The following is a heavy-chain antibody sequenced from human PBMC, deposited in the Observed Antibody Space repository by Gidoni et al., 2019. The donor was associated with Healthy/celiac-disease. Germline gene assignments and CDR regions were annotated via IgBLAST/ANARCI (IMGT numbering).Heavy chain of an antibody. V-gene: IGHV3-74*01. J-gene: IGHJ4*02. D-gene: IGHD4-17*01. CDR1: GFTFSGYW. Sequence: EVQLVESGGGLVQPGGSLRLSCAASGFTFSGYWMHWVRQAPGKGLVWVSRINSDGSSTSYADSVKGRFTISRDNAKNTLYLQMNSLRAEDTAVYYCASLPHDYGDQIDYWGQGTLVTVSS. CDR3: ASLPHDYGDQIDY. CDR2: INSDGSST.